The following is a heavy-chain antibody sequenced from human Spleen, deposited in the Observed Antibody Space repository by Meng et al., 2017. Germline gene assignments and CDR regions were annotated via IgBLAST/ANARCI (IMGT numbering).Heavy chain of an antibody. J-gene: IGHJ4*02. CDR2: INHSGST. Sequence: LQQSGAGLLKPSETPSLTCAVYGGAFSGYYWSWIRHPPGKGLEWIGEINHSGSTNYNPSLESRATISVDTSQNNLSLKLSSVTAADSAVYYCARGPTTMAHDFDYWGQGTLVTVSS. D-gene: IGHD4-11*01. CDR1: GGAFSGYY. CDR3: ARGPTTMAHDFDY. V-gene: IGHV4-34*01.